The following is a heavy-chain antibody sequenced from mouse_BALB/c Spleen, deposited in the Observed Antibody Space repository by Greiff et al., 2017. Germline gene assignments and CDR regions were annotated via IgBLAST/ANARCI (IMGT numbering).Heavy chain of an antibody. V-gene: IGHV1-20*02. Sequence: VQLQQSGPELVKPGASVKISCKASGYSFTGYFMNWVMQSHGKSLEWIGRINPYNGDTFYNQKFKGKATLTVDKSSSTAHMELRSLASEDSAVYYCAVWYLAYWGQGTLVTVSA. D-gene: IGHD2-10*02. CDR2: INPYNGDT. CDR1: GYSFTGYF. J-gene: IGHJ3*01. CDR3: AVWYLAY.